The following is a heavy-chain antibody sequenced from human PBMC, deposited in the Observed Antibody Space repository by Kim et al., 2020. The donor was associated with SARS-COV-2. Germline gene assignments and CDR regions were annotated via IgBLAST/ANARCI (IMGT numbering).Heavy chain of an antibody. J-gene: IGHJ6*02. CDR2: IWYDGSNK. CDR1: GFTFSSYG. Sequence: GGSLRLSCAASGFTFSSYGMHWVRQAPGKGLDWVAVIWYDGSNKYYADSVKGRFTISRDNSKNTLYLQMNSLRAEDTAVYYCAKGGYVDLFYYGMDVWGQGTTVTVSS. D-gene: IGHD5-12*01. CDR3: AKGGYVDLFYYGMDV. V-gene: IGHV3-33*06.